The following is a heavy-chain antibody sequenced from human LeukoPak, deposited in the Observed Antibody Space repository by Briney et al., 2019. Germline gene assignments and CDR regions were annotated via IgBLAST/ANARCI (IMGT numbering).Heavy chain of an antibody. CDR2: IGSSSSTI. V-gene: IGHV3-48*04. J-gene: IGHJ4*02. CDR3: SRAHPVEFDY. CDR1: GFTFSSYS. Sequence: GGSLRLSCAASGFTFSSYSMNWVRQAPGKGLEWVSYIGSSSSTIYYADSVKGRFTISRDNAKNSLYLQMNSLRAEDTAVYYCSRAHPVEFDYWGQGTLVTVSS.